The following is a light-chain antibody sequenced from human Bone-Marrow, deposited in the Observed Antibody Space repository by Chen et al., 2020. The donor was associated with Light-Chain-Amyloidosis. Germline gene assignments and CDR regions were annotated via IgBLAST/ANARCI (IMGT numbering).Light chain of an antibody. CDR1: QGISSY. V-gene: IGKV1-8*01. Sequence: IQMTQSPSSLSASTGDRVTITCRASQGISSYLAWYQQKPGKAPKLLIYAASTLQSGVPSRFSGSGSGTDFTLTISCLQSEDFATYYCQQYYSYPWTFGQGTKVEIK. J-gene: IGKJ1*01. CDR3: QQYYSYPWT. CDR2: AAS.